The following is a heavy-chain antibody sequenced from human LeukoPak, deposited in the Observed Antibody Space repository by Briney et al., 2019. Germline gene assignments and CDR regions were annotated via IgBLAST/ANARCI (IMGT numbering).Heavy chain of an antibody. Sequence: SETLSLTCTVSGGSISSYYWSWIRQPPGKGLEWIGYIYYSGSTNYNPSLKSRVTISVDTSKNQFSLKLSSVTAADTAVYYCAREVPGGSFDYWGQGTLVTVSS. CDR3: AREVPGGSFDY. J-gene: IGHJ4*02. V-gene: IGHV4-59*01. CDR1: GGSISSYY. CDR2: IYYSGST. D-gene: IGHD3-10*01.